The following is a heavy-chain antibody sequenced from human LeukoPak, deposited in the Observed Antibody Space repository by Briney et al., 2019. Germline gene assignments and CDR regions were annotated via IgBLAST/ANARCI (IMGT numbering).Heavy chain of an antibody. CDR2: INSDGITT. CDR1: GFTFSSYW. CDR3: AKVRARNSSGWYRGFDY. D-gene: IGHD6-19*01. J-gene: IGHJ4*02. Sequence: GGSLRLSCAASGFTFSSYWMHWVRQAPGKGLVWVSRINSDGITTTYADSVKGRFTISRDNSKNTLYLQMNSLRAEDTAVYYCAKVRARNSSGWYRGFDYWGQGTLVTVSS. V-gene: IGHV3-74*01.